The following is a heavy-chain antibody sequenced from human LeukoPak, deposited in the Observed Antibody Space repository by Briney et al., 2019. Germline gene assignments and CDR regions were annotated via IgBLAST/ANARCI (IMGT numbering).Heavy chain of an antibody. Sequence: GGSLRLSCAASGFTFSSFEVNWVRQAPGKGLEWVSYISSTGTISYADPVKGRFTISRDNAKNSLYLQMSSLRDEDTAVYYCSRDLRGVVVPTTMPSGMDVWGQGTTVIVSS. D-gene: IGHD2-2*01. CDR3: SRDLRGVVVPTTMPSGMDV. J-gene: IGHJ6*02. CDR2: ISSTGTI. CDR1: GFTFSSFE. V-gene: IGHV3-48*03.